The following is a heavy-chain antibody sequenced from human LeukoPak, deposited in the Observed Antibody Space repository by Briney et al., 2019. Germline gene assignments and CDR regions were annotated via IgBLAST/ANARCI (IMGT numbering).Heavy chain of an antibody. Sequence: PGGSLRLSCAASGFTFSSYAMSWVRQAPGKGLEWVSSISSSSSYIYYADSVKGRFTVSRDNAKNSVYLQMNSLRAEDTAVYYCARGGDGYNLAGDYWGQGTLVIVSS. CDR1: GFTFSSYA. CDR2: ISSSSSYI. D-gene: IGHD5-24*01. J-gene: IGHJ4*02. CDR3: ARGGDGYNLAGDY. V-gene: IGHV3-21*01.